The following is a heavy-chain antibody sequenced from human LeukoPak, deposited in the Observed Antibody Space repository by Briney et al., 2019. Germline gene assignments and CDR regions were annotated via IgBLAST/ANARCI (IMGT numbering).Heavy chain of an antibody. CDR2: ISWNSGSI. Sequence: GGSLRLSCAASGFTFDDYAMHWVRQAPGKGLEWVSGISWNSGSIGYADSVKGRFTISRDNAKNSLYLQMNSLRAEDMALYYCAKGDSSGHGYYFGYWGQGTLVTVSS. V-gene: IGHV3-9*03. J-gene: IGHJ4*02. D-gene: IGHD3-22*01. CDR3: AKGDSSGHGYYFGY. CDR1: GFTFDDYA.